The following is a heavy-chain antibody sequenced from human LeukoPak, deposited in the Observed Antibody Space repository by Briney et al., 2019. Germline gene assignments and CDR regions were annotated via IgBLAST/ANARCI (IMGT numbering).Heavy chain of an antibody. D-gene: IGHD5-12*01. V-gene: IGHV1-69*10. J-gene: IGHJ4*02. CDR1: GGTFRRND. Sequence: GASVKVSCKAFGGTFRRNDLTWVRQAPGQGLEWMGGFIPNLNIAHHAQKFKARVTITADESTTTAYMELRSLRSEDTAVYYCASSYSGYHYWGQGTLVTVSS. CDR3: ASSYSGYHY. CDR2: FIPNLNIA.